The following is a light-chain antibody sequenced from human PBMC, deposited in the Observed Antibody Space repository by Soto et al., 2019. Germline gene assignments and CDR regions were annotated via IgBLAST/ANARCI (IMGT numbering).Light chain of an antibody. CDR1: QSVSNNY. V-gene: IGKV3-11*01. CDR3: QQRSNWPRA. Sequence: IVLTQSPGTLSLSPWERATLSCRASQSVSNNYLAWYQQKPGQAPRLLIYDASNRATGIPARFSGSGSGTDFTLTISSLEPEDFAVYYCQQRSNWPRAFGQGTKVDIK. J-gene: IGKJ1*01. CDR2: DAS.